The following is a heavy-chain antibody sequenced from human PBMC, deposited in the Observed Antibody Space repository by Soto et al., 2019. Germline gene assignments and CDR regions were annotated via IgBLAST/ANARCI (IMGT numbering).Heavy chain of an antibody. V-gene: IGHV1-3*01. CDR1: GYTFTSYA. CDR3: ARWVGGNYFHY. J-gene: IGHJ4*02. Sequence: XSVKVSCKASGYTFTSYAMHWVRQAPGQRLEWMGWINAGSGNTKYSQKFQGRVTVTRDTSASTAYMELRSLRSEDTAVYFCARWVGGNYFHYRGQGNLVTVSS. D-gene: IGHD1-26*01. CDR2: INAGSGNT.